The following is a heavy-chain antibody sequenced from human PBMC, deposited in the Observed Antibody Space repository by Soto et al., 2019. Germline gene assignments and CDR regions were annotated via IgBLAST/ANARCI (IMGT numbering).Heavy chain of an antibody. Sequence: SESLSLTCTVSGGSISSYYWCWTRQPAGKGLEWIGRFYPSGKTNYNPSLQSRLTMSADTSRNQFSLNLTSVTAEDTAVYYCAKDKDWSGVYGMDVWGQGTTVTVSS. J-gene: IGHJ6*02. CDR2: FYPSGKT. CDR1: GGSISSYY. V-gene: IGHV4-4*07. D-gene: IGHD3-3*01. CDR3: AKDKDWSGVYGMDV.